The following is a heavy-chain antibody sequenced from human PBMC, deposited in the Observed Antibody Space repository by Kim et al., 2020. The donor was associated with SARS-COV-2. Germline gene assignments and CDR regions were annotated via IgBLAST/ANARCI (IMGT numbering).Heavy chain of an antibody. D-gene: IGHD2-8*01. V-gene: IGHV3-33*03. CDR3: AKPRGYCTNGICPPPGMDV. CDR2: IWYDGITK. J-gene: IGHJ6*02. CDR1: GFNFNDYL. Sequence: GGSLRLSCAASGFNFNDYLMSWVRQAPGKGLEGVADIWYDGITKYYVDSVKGRFTISRDNSGNTLYLEMNNLRVEDTAVYYCAKPRGYCTNGICPPPGMDVWGQGTTVTVSS.